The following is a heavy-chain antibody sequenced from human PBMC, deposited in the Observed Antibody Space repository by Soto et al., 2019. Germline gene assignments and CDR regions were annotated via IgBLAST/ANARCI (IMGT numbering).Heavy chain of an antibody. CDR1: GYTFTGYY. D-gene: IGHD3-3*02. CDR2: ISPNSGGT. CDR3: GKGRSGDVDIFY. J-gene: IGHJ4*02. Sequence: QVQLVQSGAEVKKSGAAVKVSCKASGYTFTGYYIHWVRQAPGQGLEWMGEISPNSGGTKYAQKFQGRFTMTRDTSITTVYMDLSNLSPDDTAVYYCGKGRSGDVDIFYWGQGTLVTVYS. V-gene: IGHV1-2*02.